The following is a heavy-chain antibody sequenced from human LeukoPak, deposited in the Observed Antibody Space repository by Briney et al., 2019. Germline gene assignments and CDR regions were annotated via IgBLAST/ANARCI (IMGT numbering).Heavy chain of an antibody. CDR3: AKSLGYCSGGSCLPLSYFDY. Sequence: QAGGSLRLSCAASGFTFSGYWMSWVRQAPGKGLEWVSAISGSGGSTYYADSVKGRFTISRDNSKNTLYLQMNSLRAEDTAVYYCAKSLGYCSGGSCLPLSYFDYWGQGTLVTVSS. CDR2: ISGSGGST. J-gene: IGHJ4*02. D-gene: IGHD2-15*01. V-gene: IGHV3-23*01. CDR1: GFTFSGYW.